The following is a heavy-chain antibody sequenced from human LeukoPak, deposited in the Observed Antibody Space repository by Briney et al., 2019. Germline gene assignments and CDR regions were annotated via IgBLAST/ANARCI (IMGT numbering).Heavy chain of an antibody. CDR2: IRYDGSNK. CDR3: AKDAITFGGVIVILYFDY. CDR1: GFTFSNYG. V-gene: IGHV3-30*02. D-gene: IGHD3-16*02. J-gene: IGHJ4*02. Sequence: PGGSLRLSCAASGFTFSNYGMHWLRQAPGKGLEWVAFIRYDGSNKYYADSGKGRFTISRDNSKNTLYLQMNSLRAEDTAVYYCAKDAITFGGVIVILYFDYWGQGTLVTVSS.